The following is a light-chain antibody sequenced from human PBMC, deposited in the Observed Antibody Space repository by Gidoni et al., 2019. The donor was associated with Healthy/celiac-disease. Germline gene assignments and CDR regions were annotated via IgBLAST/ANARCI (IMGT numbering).Light chain of an antibody. Sequence: DFHITHSPSSLSASVGDRVTIACRASQSISNYLNWYQQKTGKAPTLLIYAASSLQSAVPSRFSGSGSGTDFTLTISSLQPEDFATDYCQQSYNTPLSFGQGTKLEIK. CDR3: QQSYNTPLS. J-gene: IGKJ2*01. CDR1: QSISNY. V-gene: IGKV1-39*01. CDR2: AAS.